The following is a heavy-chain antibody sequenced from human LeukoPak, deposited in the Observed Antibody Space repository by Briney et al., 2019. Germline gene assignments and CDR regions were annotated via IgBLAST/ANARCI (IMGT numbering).Heavy chain of an antibody. CDR3: ARVEYGGNPSSGMDV. J-gene: IGHJ6*02. Sequence: ASVKVSCKASGHSFTTYGDSWVRQAPGQALEWMGWISTYSGNTNYAQKFQGRVTMTTDTSTNTAYMELRSLRYDDTAVYYCARVEYGGNPSSGMDVWGQGTTVTVSS. CDR1: GHSFTTYG. V-gene: IGHV1-18*04. CDR2: ISTYSGNT. D-gene: IGHD4-23*01.